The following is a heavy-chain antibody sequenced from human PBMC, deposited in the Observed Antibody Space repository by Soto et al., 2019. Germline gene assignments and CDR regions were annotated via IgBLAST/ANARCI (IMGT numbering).Heavy chain of an antibody. CDR2: INPSDGGT. J-gene: IGHJ4*02. CDR3: FTTMLRGVYFDY. D-gene: IGHD3-10*01. V-gene: IGHV1-46*01. CDR1: GYSITTYY. Sequence: TLVKVSCKASGYSITTYYMHCLRKAPGKGLEWLGMINPSDGGTSYAQKFQGRVTMTRDTSTSTVYMELSGLRSEDTAVYYCFTTMLRGVYFDYWGQGTLVTVSS.